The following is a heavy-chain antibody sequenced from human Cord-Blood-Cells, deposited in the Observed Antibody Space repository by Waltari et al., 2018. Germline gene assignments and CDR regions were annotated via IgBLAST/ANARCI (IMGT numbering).Heavy chain of an antibody. D-gene: IGHD3-22*01. CDR2: TIPVFGKA. CDR1: GGTFSSYA. J-gene: IGHJ3*02. Sequence: QVQLVQSGAEVKKPGSSVKVSCKASGGTFSSYAISWVRQAPGQGLGWMGGTIPVFGKANYARKFQGRVTITADESTSTAYMELSSLRSEDTAVYYCARDRNDSSGYYYDAFDIWGQGTMVTVSS. V-gene: IGHV1-69*01. CDR3: ARDRNDSSGYYYDAFDI.